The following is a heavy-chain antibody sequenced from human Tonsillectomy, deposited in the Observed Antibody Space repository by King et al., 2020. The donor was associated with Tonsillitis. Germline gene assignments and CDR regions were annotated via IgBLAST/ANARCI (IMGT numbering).Heavy chain of an antibody. J-gene: IGHJ6*02. CDR2: ISYDGSNK. D-gene: IGHD3-22*01. Sequence: VQLVESGGGVVQPGRSLRLSCAASGFTFRSYGMHWVRQAPGKGLEWVAVISYDGSNKYYADSVKGRFTISRDNSKNTLYLQMNSLRAEDTAVYYCAKRGRYDSSGYYHYYFYYGMDVWGQGTTVTVSS. CDR3: AKRGRYDSSGYYHYYFYYGMDV. V-gene: IGHV3-30*18. CDR1: GFTFRSYG.